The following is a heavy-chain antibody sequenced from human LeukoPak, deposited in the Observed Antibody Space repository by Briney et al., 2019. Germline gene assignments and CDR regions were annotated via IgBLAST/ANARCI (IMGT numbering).Heavy chain of an antibody. D-gene: IGHD2-2*01. CDR2: INPNSGGT. V-gene: IGHV1-2*02. CDR1: GYTFTGYY. J-gene: IGHJ6*02. CDR3: ARWVKYCSSTSCYAEDYYYGMDV. Sequence: GASVKVSCKASGYTFTGYYMHWVRQAPGQGLEWMGWINPNSGGTNYAQKFQGRVTMTRDTSISTAYMELSRLRSDDTAVYYCARWVKYCSSTSCYAEDYYYGMDVRGQGTTVTVSS.